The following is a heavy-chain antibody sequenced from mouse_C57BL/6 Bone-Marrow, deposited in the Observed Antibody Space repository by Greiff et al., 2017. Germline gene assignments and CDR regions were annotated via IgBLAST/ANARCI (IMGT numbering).Heavy chain of an antibody. CDR3: AREGTRFDY. V-gene: IGHV5-17*01. CDR2: ISSGSSTI. D-gene: IGHD3-3*01. Sequence: EVKLVESGGGLVKPGGSLKLSCAASGFTFSDYGMHWVRQAPEKGLEWVAYISSGSSTIYYADTVKGRFTIARDNAKNTLSLQMTSLRSEDTAMYYCAREGTRFDYWGQGTTLTVSS. J-gene: IGHJ2*01. CDR1: GFTFSDYG.